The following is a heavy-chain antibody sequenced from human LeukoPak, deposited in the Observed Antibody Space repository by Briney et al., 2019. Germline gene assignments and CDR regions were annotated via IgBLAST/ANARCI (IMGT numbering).Heavy chain of an antibody. CDR2: IKQDGSEK. D-gene: IGHD4-17*01. J-gene: IGHJ4*02. CDR1: GFNFGRHW. Sequence: GGSLRLSCAASGFNFGRHWMTWVRQAPGKGLEWVANIKQDGSEKYYVDSVKGRFTISRDNAKNSLYLQMNSLRVEDTAVYYCARLRVRPSQMTPVSTFDNWGQGTLVTVSS. CDR3: ARLRVRPSQMTPVSTFDN. V-gene: IGHV3-7*01.